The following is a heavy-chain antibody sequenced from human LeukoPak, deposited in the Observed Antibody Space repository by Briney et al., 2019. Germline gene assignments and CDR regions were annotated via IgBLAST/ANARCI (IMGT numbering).Heavy chain of an antibody. CDR2: ISGSGDGI. CDR1: GFTFNNHN. D-gene: IGHD2-15*01. V-gene: IGHV3-48*01. CDR3: ARTYGSGSLDY. Sequence: PGGSLRLSCVASGFTFNNHNMDWVRQAPGKGLEWISYISGSGDGIFYADSVQGRFTISRDNAKNSVYLQMNSLRAEDTAVYYGARTYGSGSLDYGGQGTLVTVYS. J-gene: IGHJ4*02.